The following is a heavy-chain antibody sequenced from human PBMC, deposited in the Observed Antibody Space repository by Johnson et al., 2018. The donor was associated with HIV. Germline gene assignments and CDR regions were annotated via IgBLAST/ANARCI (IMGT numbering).Heavy chain of an antibody. CDR1: GFTFSNYD. CDR3: ARALSRFGVADAFDI. V-gene: IGHV3-66*01. Sequence: VQLVESGGGLVRPAGSLRLSCAASGFTFSNYDMYWVRQATGKGLEWVSVIYSGGSTYYADSVKGRFIISRDSSKNTLYLQMNSLRVEDTAVYYCARALSRFGVADAFDIWGQGTMVTVSS. D-gene: IGHD3-10*01. J-gene: IGHJ3*02. CDR2: IYSGGST.